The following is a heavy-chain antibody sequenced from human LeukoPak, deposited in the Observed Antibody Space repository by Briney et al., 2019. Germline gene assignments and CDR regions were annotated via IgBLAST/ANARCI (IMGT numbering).Heavy chain of an antibody. CDR3: ARDLGSGSYSTYYFDF. CDR2: ISYDASNK. J-gene: IGHJ4*02. Sequence: GGSLRLSCAASGITFSRNAMHWVRQAPGKGLEWVALISYDASNKDYADSVKGRFTISRDNSKNTLYLQMNSLTADDTAVYYCARDLGSGSYSTYYFDFWGQGTLVTVSS. CDR1: GITFSRNA. V-gene: IGHV3-30-3*01. D-gene: IGHD6-19*01.